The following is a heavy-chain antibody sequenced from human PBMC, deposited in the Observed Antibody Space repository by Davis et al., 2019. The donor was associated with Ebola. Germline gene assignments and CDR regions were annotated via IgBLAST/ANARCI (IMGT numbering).Heavy chain of an antibody. D-gene: IGHD6-19*01. CDR3: ARVGSGWYYFDY. V-gene: IGHV1-46*02. CDR2: INPSGGST. CDR1: GYIFNDYA. J-gene: IGHJ4*02. Sequence: ASVKVSCKASGYIFNDYAMNWVRQAPGQGLEWMGIINPSGGSTSYAQKFQGRVTMTRDTSTRTVYMELSSPRSEDTAVYYCARVGSGWYYFDYWGQGTLVTVSS.